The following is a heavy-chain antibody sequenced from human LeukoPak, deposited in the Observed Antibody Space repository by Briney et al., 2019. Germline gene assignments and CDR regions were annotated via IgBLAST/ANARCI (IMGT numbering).Heavy chain of an antibody. Sequence: ASVKVSCKASGGTFSSYAISWVRQAPGQGLEWMGGIIPIFGTANYAQKFHGRVTITADESTSTAYMELRSLRSEDTAVYYCASGRVGSNLEYQLPSLPGGFDYWGQGTLVTVSS. J-gene: IGHJ4*02. V-gene: IGHV1-69*13. CDR3: ASGRVGSNLEYQLPSLPGGFDY. D-gene: IGHD2-2*01. CDR1: GGTFSSYA. CDR2: IIPIFGTA.